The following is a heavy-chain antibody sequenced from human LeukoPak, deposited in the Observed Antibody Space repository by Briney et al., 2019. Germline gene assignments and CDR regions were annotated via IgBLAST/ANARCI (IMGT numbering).Heavy chain of an antibody. D-gene: IGHD6-6*01. V-gene: IGHV1-2*06. Sequence: GASVKVSCKASGYTFTGHYIQWVRQAPGQGLEWMGRINPQSGGTKYARNFQGRVTMTRDTSISTVYMELSRLRSDDTAAYYCARDLPYSSSSGPYSYYKDVWGKGTTVTVSS. CDR3: ARDLPYSSSSGPYSYYKDV. CDR2: INPQSGGT. CDR1: GYTFTGHY. J-gene: IGHJ6*03.